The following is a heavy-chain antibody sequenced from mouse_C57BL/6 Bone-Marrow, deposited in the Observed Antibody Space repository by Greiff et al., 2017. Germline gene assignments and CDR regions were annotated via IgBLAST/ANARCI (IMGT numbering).Heavy chain of an antibody. CDR1: GFTFSSYG. J-gene: IGHJ2*01. CDR3: ASRRMVKGYFDY. CDR2: ISSGGSYT. V-gene: IGHV5-6*01. Sequence: EVHLVESGGDLVKPGGSLKLSCAASGFTFSSYGMSWVRQTPDKRLEWVATISSGGSYTYYPDSVKGRFTISRDNAKNTLYLQMNSLTSEDTAMYYCASRRMVKGYFDYWGQGTTLTVSS. D-gene: IGHD2-2*01.